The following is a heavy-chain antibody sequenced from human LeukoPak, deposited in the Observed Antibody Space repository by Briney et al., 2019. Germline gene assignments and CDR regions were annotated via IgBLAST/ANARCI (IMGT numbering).Heavy chain of an antibody. Sequence: GGSLRLSCAASGFTVTDYAMTWIRQSPGKGLEWVSSMSDIGPNTYYADSMKGRFTVSRDTSKNTLYLQMNSLRAEDTAVYYCAKDVGYCSSTSCYTFDYWGQGTLVTVSS. CDR2: MSDIGPNT. CDR3: AKDVGYCSSTSCYTFDY. CDR1: GFTVTDYA. V-gene: IGHV3-23*01. J-gene: IGHJ4*02. D-gene: IGHD2-2*02.